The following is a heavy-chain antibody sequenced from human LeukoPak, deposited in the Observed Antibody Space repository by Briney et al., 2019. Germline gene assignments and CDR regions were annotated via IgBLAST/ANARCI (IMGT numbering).Heavy chain of an antibody. J-gene: IGHJ3*02. D-gene: IGHD3-3*01. CDR3: AGNLEVWSGYSGADAFDI. V-gene: IGHV3-23*01. CDR1: GFTLRSYA. Sequence: GGSLRLSCPASGFTLRSYAMSWVRQAPGKGLEWVSAISGSGGSTYYADSVKGRFTISRDNSKNTLYLQMNSLRAEDTAVYYCAGNLEVWSGYSGADAFDIWGQGTMVTVSS. CDR2: ISGSGGST.